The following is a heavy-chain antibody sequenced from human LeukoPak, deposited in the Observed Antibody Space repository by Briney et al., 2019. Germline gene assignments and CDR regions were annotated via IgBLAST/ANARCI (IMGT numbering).Heavy chain of an antibody. CDR1: GFTFSNFW. V-gene: IGHV3-7*03. Sequence: GGSLRLSCEASGFTFSNFWMSWIRQAPGKGLERVASINEDGSEKVYVDSVKGRFTISRDNAKNSLYLQMDSLRGDDTAVHYCARKGGSPDYWGQGTLVTVSS. CDR2: INEDGSEK. D-gene: IGHD6-13*01. CDR3: ARKGGSPDY. J-gene: IGHJ4*02.